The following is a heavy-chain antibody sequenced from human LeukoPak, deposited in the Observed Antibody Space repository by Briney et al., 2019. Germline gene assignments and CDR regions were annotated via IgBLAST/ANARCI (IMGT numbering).Heavy chain of an antibody. D-gene: IGHD3-9*01. J-gene: IGHJ4*02. V-gene: IGHV3-21*01. CDR1: GFTFSSYA. CDR2: ISSSSSYI. CDR3: ARDRDVLRYFDWTFDY. Sequence: GGSLRLSCAASGFTFSSYAMSWVRQAPGKGLEWVSSISSSSSYIYYADSVKGRFTISRDSAKNSLYLQMNSLRAEDTAVYYCARDRDVLRYFDWTFDYWGQGTLVTVSS.